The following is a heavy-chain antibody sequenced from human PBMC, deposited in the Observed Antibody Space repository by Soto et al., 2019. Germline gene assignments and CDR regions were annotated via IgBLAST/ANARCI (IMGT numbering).Heavy chain of an antibody. J-gene: IGHJ6*02. Sequence: QVQLVESGGGVVQPGRSLRLSCAASGFTFSSYGMHWVRQAPGKGLEWVAVIWYDGSNKYYADSVKGRFTISRDNSKNTLYLQMTSLRAEDTAVYYCARDGGAATLEPDSYGMDVWGQGTTVTVSS. CDR3: ARDGGAATLEPDSYGMDV. CDR1: GFTFSSYG. CDR2: IWYDGSNK. V-gene: IGHV3-33*01. D-gene: IGHD2-15*01.